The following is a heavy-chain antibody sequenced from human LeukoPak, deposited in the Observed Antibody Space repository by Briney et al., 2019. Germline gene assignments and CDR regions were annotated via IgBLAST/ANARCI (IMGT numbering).Heavy chain of an antibody. D-gene: IGHD5-18*01. V-gene: IGHV1-69*13. CDR1: GGTFSSYA. Sequence: ASVKVSCKASGGTFSSYAISWVRQAPGQGLEWMGGIIPIFGTANYAQKFQGRVTITADESTSTAYMELSSLRSEDTAVYYCASSRGYSYGHGYWGQGTLVTVSS. CDR2: IIPIFGTA. CDR3: ASSRGYSYGHGY. J-gene: IGHJ4*02.